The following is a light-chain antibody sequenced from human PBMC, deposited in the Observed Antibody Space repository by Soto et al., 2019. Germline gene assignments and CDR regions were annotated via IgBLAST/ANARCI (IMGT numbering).Light chain of an antibody. CDR3: QQYGSSPRT. CDR1: QSVSSSH. V-gene: IGKV3-20*01. Sequence: EIVLTQSPGTLSLSPGERATLSCRASQSVSSSHLAWYQQKPGQAPRLLISGASRRATGIPDRFTGSGSGTDFTLTISRLEPEDFAVYYCQQYGSSPRTFGQGTKVEIK. CDR2: GAS. J-gene: IGKJ1*01.